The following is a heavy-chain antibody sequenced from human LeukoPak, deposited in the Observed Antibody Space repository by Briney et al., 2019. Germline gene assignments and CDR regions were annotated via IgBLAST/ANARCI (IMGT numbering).Heavy chain of an antibody. CDR2: ITTASDYI. CDR3: ARDRDYSNY. Sequence: GGSLRLSCAASGFTFSTYTMNWVRQAPGKGLEWVSSITTASDYIYYADSVKGRFTISRDNAKNSLYLQMDSLRTEDTAVYYCARDRDYSNYWGQGTLVTVSS. V-gene: IGHV3-21*01. D-gene: IGHD4-11*01. J-gene: IGHJ4*02. CDR1: GFTFSTYT.